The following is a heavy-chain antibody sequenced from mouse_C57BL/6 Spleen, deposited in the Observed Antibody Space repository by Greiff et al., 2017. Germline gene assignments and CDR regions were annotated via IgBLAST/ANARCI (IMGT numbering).Heavy chain of an antibody. J-gene: IGHJ1*03. CDR2: IDPSDSET. Sequence: QVQLQQPGAELVRPGSSVKLSCKASGYTFTSYWMHWVKQRPIQGLEWIGNIDPSDSETHYNQKFKDKATLTVDKSSSTAYMQLSSLTSEDSAVYYDARRSELGRDWYFDVWGTGTTVTVSS. V-gene: IGHV1-52*01. D-gene: IGHD4-1*01. CDR3: ARRSELGRDWYFDV. CDR1: GYTFTSYW.